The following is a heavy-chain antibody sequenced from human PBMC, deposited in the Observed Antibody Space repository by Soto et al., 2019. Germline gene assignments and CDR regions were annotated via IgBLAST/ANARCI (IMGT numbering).Heavy chain of an antibody. D-gene: IGHD1-26*01. CDR1: GDSIMRYSYY. J-gene: IGHJ4*02. V-gene: IGHV4-31*03. CDR2: IYYSGTT. CDR3: ARGFASGKFYAFES. Sequence: QVQLQESGPGLVKPSQTLSLTCTVSGDSIMRYSYYWNWIRRHPEKGLEWIGYIYYSGTTAYNPSLKTRVTISPDTSKNQFSLNLSSVTAADTAVYYCARGFASGKFYAFESWGRGTQVTVSS.